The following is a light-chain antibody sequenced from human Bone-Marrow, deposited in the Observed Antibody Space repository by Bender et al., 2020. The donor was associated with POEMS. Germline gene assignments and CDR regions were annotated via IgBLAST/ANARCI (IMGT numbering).Light chain of an antibody. J-gene: IGLJ2*01. Sequence: QSALTQPPAASGSPGQSVTISCTGTSSDVGAFDYVSWYQHHPGKAPKLMIYEVTKRPFGVPGRFSGSRSGNTASLTVSGLQAEDEADYYCSSHTGTRVFDVIFGAGTKLTVL. CDR2: EVT. CDR3: SSHTGTRVFDVI. CDR1: SSDVGAFDY. V-gene: IGLV2-8*01.